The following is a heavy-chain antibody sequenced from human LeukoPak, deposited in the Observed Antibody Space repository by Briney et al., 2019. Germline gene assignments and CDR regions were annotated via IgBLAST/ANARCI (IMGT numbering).Heavy chain of an antibody. CDR3: AKDGVFYGDYLGYFDY. J-gene: IGHJ4*02. CDR1: GFTFSSYG. D-gene: IGHD4-17*01. CDR2: ISYDGSNK. V-gene: IGHV3-30*18. Sequence: GGSLRLSCAASGFTFSSYGMHWVRQAPGKGLEWEAVISYDGSNKYYADSVKGRFTISRDNSKNTLYLQMNSLRAEDTAVYYCAKDGVFYGDYLGYFDYWGQGTLVTVSS.